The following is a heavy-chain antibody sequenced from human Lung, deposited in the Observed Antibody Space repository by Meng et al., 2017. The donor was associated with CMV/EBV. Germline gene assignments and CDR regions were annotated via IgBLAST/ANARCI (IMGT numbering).Heavy chain of an antibody. D-gene: IGHD3-3*01. Sequence: SLKISCAASGFTFDDYAMHWARQVPGKGLEWVSGISWNSATIDYADSVKGRFIISRDNAKNFLYLQMNSLGAEDTALYYCARCLEWSRLTIDFWGQGTXVTVSS. V-gene: IGHV3-9*01. J-gene: IGHJ4*02. CDR2: ISWNSATI. CDR1: GFTFDDYA. CDR3: ARCLEWSRLTIDF.